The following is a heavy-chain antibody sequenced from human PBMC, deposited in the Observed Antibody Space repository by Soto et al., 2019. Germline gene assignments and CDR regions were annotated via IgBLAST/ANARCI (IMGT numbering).Heavy chain of an antibody. CDR1: GFTFSSSA. V-gene: IGHV3-73*02. CDR2: IRSKANSYAT. D-gene: IGHD4-4*01. Sequence: EVQLVESGGGLVQPGGSLKLSCAASGFTFSSSAMHWVRQASGKGLEWVGRIRSKANSYATAYAASVKGRFTISRDDSKNTAYLQMNSLKTEDTAVYYCTRLQVTRHYYYGMDVWGQGTTVTVSS. J-gene: IGHJ6*02. CDR3: TRLQVTRHYYYGMDV.